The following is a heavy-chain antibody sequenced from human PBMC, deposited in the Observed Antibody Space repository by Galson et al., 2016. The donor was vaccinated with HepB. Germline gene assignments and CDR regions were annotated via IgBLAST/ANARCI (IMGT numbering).Heavy chain of an antibody. CDR1: GFTFSNAW. CDR3: ITDAAAGWGGMDV. J-gene: IGHJ6*02. CDR2: IKSKTDGGTT. Sequence: PLRLSCAASGFTFSNAWVNWVRQAPGKGLEWVGRIKSKTDGGTTDYAAPVKGRFAISRDDSKNTLYMQMNSLKTEDTAVYYCITDAAAGWGGMDVWGQGTTVTVSS. D-gene: IGHD3-16*01. V-gene: IGHV3-15*07.